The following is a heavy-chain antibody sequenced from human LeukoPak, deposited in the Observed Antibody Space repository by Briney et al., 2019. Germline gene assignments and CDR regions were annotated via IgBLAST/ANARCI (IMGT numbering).Heavy chain of an antibody. CDR3: AGGGSVSWRKWFDP. J-gene: IGHJ5*02. CDR1: GGSISSYY. CDR2: IYYSGST. Sequence: SETLSLTCTVSGGSISSYYWSWIRQPPGKGLEWIGYIYYSGSTNYNPSLNSRVTISVDTSKNQFSLKLSSVTAADTAVYYCAGGGSVSWRKWFDPWSQGTLVTVSS. V-gene: IGHV4-59*01. D-gene: IGHD2-2*01.